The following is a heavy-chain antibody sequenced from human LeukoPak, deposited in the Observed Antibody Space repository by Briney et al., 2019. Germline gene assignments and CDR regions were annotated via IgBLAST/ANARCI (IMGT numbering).Heavy chain of an antibody. J-gene: IGHJ6*02. V-gene: IGHV4-34*01. CDR3: ARDYKRYSYYYYGMDV. CDR1: GGSFSGYY. Sequence: PSETLSLTCVVYGGSFSGYYWSWIRQPPGKGLEWIGEINHSGSTNYNPSLKSRVTISVDTSKNQFSLKLSSVTAADTAVYYCARDYKRYSYYYYGMDVWGQGTTVTVSS. D-gene: IGHD2-21*01. CDR2: INHSGST.